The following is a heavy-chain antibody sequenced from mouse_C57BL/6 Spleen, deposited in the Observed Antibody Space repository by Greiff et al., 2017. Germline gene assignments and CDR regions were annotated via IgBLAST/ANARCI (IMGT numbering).Heavy chain of an antibody. D-gene: IGHD3-3*01. CDR3: ARGTGYFDY. V-gene: IGHV1-50*01. Sequence: QVQLQQPGAELVKPGASVKLSCKASGYTFTSYWMQWVKQRPGQGLEWIGEIDPSDSYTNYNQKFKGKATLTVDTSSSTAYMQLSSLTSEDSAVYYCARGTGYFDYWGQGTTRTVSS. CDR1: GYTFTSYW. CDR2: IDPSDSYT. J-gene: IGHJ2*01.